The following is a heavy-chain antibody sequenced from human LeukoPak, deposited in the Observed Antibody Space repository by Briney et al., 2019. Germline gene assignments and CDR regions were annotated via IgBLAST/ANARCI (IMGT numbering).Heavy chain of an antibody. CDR2: IYYSGST. V-gene: IGHV4-59*08. D-gene: IGHD5-12*01. J-gene: IGHJ4*02. Sequence: PSETLSLTCTVSGGSISSYYWSWIRQPPGKGLEWIGYIYYSGSTNYNPSLKSRVTISVDTSKNQFSLKLSSVTAADTAVYYCARHHPEPWVVATRGFDYWGQGTLVTVSS. CDR1: GGSISSYY. CDR3: ARHHPEPWVVATRGFDY.